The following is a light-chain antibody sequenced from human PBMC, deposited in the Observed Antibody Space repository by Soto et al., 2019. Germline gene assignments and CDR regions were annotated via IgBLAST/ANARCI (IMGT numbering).Light chain of an antibody. CDR2: DVS. CDR3: SSYTASSTYV. J-gene: IGLJ1*01. V-gene: IGLV2-14*03. Sequence: QSVLTQPASVSGSPGQWITISCTGTSSDVGGYNYVSWYQHHPGKAPKLMIFDVSNRPSGVSNRFSGSKSGNTASLTISGLQAEDEADYYCSSYTASSTYVFVTGTKVTVL. CDR1: SSDVGGYNY.